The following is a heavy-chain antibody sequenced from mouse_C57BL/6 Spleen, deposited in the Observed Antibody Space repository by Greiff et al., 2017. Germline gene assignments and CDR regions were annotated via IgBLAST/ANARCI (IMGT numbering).Heavy chain of an antibody. V-gene: IGHV1-62-3*01. D-gene: IGHD1-1*02. CDR3: ARWYSANAMDY. J-gene: IGHJ4*01. Sequence: QVQLQQSGAELVKPGASVKLSCKASGYTFTSYWMHWVKQRPGRGLEWIGMIDPDSGGTKYNEKFKGKATLTVDKPYSTAYMQLSSLTSEDSAVYYCARWYSANAMDYWGQGTSVTVSS. CDR2: IDPDSGGT. CDR1: GYTFTSYW.